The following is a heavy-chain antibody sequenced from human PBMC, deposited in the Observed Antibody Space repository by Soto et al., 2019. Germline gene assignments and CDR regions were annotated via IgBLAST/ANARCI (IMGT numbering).Heavy chain of an antibody. V-gene: IGHV1-3*01. CDR2: INAGNGNT. D-gene: IGHD1-26*01. CDR1: GYTFTSYA. Sequence: QVQLVQSGAEVKKPGASVKVSCKASGYTFTSYAMNWVRQAPGQRLERMGWINAGNGNTKYSQKFQGRVTITRDTSASTAYMELSSLRSEDTAVYYCARSVGAALSDYWGQGTLVTVSS. J-gene: IGHJ4*02. CDR3: ARSVGAALSDY.